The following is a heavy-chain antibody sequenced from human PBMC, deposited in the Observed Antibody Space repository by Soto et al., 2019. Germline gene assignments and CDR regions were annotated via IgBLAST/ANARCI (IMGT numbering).Heavy chain of an antibody. CDR2: ISGSGAST. V-gene: IGHV3-23*01. J-gene: IGHJ4*02. CDR3: AKSRYSGYVSPSIDY. Sequence: GGSLRLSWGGYGFTLRRYAMSWVRQAPGKGLEWVSGISGSGASTNYADSVQGRFTISRDNSKDTLHLQMNSLRVEDTAVYFCAKSRYSGYVSPSIDYWGQGTPVTVSS. CDR1: GFTLRRYA. D-gene: IGHD5-12*01.